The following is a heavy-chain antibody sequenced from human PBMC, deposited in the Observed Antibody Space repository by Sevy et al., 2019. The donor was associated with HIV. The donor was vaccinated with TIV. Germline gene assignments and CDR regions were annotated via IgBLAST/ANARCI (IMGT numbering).Heavy chain of an antibody. Sequence: GGSLRLSCEASGFSLSDHAVSWVRQTPGKGLEWLAVIPYNGRNQYYADSVKGLFTISKDDSKNTLYLQLNSLGAEDTAVYYWARFVGYCSGGRCSIIDFWGQGTLVTVSS. V-gene: IGHV3-30*04. CDR2: IPYNGRNQ. D-gene: IGHD2-15*01. CDR1: GFSLSDHA. J-gene: IGHJ4*02. CDR3: ARFVGYCSGGRCSIIDF.